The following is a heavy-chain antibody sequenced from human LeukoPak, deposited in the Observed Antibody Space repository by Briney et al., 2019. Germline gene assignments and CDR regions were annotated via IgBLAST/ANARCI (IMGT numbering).Heavy chain of an antibody. V-gene: IGHV1-46*01. J-gene: IGHJ6*02. CDR3: AREGFPPKISDFWSGLGPYYYYGMDV. CDR1: GYTFTSYY. Sequence: ASVKVSFKASGYTFTSYYMHWVRQAPGQGLEWMGIINPSGGSTSYTQKFQGRVTMTRDTSTSTVYMELSSLRSEDTAVYYCAREGFPPKISDFWSGLGPYYYYGMDVWGQGTTVTVSS. CDR2: INPSGGST. D-gene: IGHD3-3*01.